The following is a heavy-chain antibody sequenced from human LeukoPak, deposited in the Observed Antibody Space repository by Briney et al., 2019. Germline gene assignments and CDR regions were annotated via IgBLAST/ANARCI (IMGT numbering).Heavy chain of an antibody. Sequence: SETLSLTCAVYGVSFSGFYWSWIRQPPGKGLEWIGEINHSRSTYYNPSLKSRVTISADTSKNQFSLKVTSVTAADTAVYYCATLGEYYDSSGYYYNWGQGTLVTVSS. D-gene: IGHD3-22*01. CDR3: ATLGEYYDSSGYYYN. V-gene: IGHV4-34*01. J-gene: IGHJ4*02. CDR2: INHSRST. CDR1: GVSFSGFY.